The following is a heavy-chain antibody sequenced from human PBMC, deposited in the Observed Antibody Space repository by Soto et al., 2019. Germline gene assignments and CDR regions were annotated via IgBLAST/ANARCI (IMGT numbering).Heavy chain of an antibody. D-gene: IGHD2-8*02. CDR3: ARDKITGLFDY. Sequence: QVQLQQWGAGLLKPSETLSLTCAVYDGSFSGYYWTWIRQPPGTGLEWIGEINHSGSTNYNPPLKSRVTISVDTSKNQFSLKLTSVTAADTAVYYCARDKITGLFDYWGQGTLVTVSS. V-gene: IGHV4-34*01. J-gene: IGHJ4*02. CDR2: INHSGST. CDR1: DGSFSGYY.